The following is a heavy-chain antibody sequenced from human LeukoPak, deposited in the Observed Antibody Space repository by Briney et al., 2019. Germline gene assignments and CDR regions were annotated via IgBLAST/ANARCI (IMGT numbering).Heavy chain of an antibody. CDR3: ARQSNYYGSGTYSYYFDY. D-gene: IGHD3-10*01. CDR2: IYYGGST. V-gene: IGHV4-39*01. CDR1: GGSISSTTYF. J-gene: IGHJ4*02. Sequence: SETLSLTCTVSGGSISSTTYFWGWIRQPPGKGLEWIGSIYYGGSTYYNPSLKSRVTISVDTSKNQFSLKLSSVTAADTAVYYCARQSNYYGSGTYSYYFDYWGQGTLVTVSS.